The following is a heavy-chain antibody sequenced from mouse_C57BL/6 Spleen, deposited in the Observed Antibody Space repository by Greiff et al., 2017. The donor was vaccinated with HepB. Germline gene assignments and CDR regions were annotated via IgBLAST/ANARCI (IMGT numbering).Heavy chain of an antibody. V-gene: IGHV1-50*01. Sequence: VQLQQPGAELVKPGASVKLSCKASGYTFTSYWMQWVKQRPGQGLEWIGEIDPSDSYTNYNQKFKGKATLTVDTSSSTAYMQLSSLTSEDSAVYYCARGGGGYYFDYWGQGTTLTVSS. CDR1: GYTFTSYW. CDR3: ARGGGGYYFDY. J-gene: IGHJ2*01. CDR2: IDPSDSYT.